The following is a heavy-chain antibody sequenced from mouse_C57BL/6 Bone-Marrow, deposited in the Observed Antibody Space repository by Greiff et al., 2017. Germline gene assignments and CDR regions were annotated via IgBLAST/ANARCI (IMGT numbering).Heavy chain of an antibody. Sequence: QVQLQQSGAELARPGSSVKLSCKASGYTFTSYCISWVKQRTGQGLEWLGEISPRSGDPYYNEKFKGKATLNADNSSSTAYMELRSLKSSDSAVYFCASAPLYYYGLYWGQGTTLTVYS. CDR3: ASAPLYYYGLY. D-gene: IGHD1-1*01. J-gene: IGHJ2*01. CDR1: GYTFTSYC. V-gene: IGHV1-81*01. CDR2: ISPRSGDP.